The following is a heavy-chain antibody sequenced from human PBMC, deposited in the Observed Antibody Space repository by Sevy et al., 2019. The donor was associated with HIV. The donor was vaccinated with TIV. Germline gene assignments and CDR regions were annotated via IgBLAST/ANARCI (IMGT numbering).Heavy chain of an antibody. V-gene: IGHV1-18*01. J-gene: IGHJ4*02. CDR3: AGDSDGSGNYYLDYFDY. CDR1: GYIFTNYP. Sequence: ASVKVSCKASGYIFTNYPICWVRQAPGQGLEWMGCIRTSNRETKYTQKLQGRAIMTTDTSTSTVYMDLRNLRSDDTAVYYCAGDSDGSGNYYLDYFDYWGQGTLVTVSS. CDR2: IRTSNRET. D-gene: IGHD3-22*01.